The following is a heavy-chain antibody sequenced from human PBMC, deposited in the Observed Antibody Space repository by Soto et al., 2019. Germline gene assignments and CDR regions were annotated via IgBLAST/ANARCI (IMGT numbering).Heavy chain of an antibody. V-gene: IGHV1-58*01. D-gene: IGHD3-3*01. Sequence: QMQLMQSGPEVKKPGTSVKVSCKASGFTLTSADVPWVRQTRGQRLEWIGWIVGGSGSTNYAQQFQGRLAITRDMSTSTVYMELSSLRSEDTAVYYCAADWSNRPFDFWGQGTLVTVSS. CDR3: AADWSNRPFDF. J-gene: IGHJ4*02. CDR1: GFTLTSAD. CDR2: IVGGSGST.